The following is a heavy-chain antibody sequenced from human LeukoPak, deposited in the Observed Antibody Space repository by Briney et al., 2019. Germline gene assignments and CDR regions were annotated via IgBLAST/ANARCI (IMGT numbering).Heavy chain of an antibody. CDR2: INPNSGGT. Sequence: ASVKVSCKASGYTFTGYYMHWVRQAPGQGLEWMGWINPNSGGTNYAQKFQGWVAMTRDTSISTAYMELSRLRPDDTAVYYCAREVYGSGSYFFDYWGQGTLVTVSS. D-gene: IGHD3-10*01. CDR1: GYTFTGYY. V-gene: IGHV1-2*04. J-gene: IGHJ4*02. CDR3: AREVYGSGSYFFDY.